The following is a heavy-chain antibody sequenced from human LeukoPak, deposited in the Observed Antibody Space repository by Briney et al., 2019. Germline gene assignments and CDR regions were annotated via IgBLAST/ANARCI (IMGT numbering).Heavy chain of an antibody. CDR1: GFTFSSYG. D-gene: IGHD3-3*01. CDR2: IKQDGSEK. J-gene: IGHJ5*02. V-gene: IGHV3-7*01. CDR3: ASGWYFGVVNA. Sequence: PGGSLRLSCAASGFTFSSYGMSWVRQAPGKGLEWVANIKQDGSEKYYVDSVKGRFTISRDNAKNSLYLQMNSLRAEDTAVYYCASGWYFGVVNAWGQGTLVTVSS.